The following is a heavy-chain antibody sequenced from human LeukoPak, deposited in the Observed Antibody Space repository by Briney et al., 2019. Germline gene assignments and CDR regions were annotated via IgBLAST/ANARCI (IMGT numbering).Heavy chain of an antibody. Sequence: PGGSLRLSCAASGFTFSNYAMSWVRQAPGKGLEWVSSISVSGGNTYYADSVKGRFTISRDNSKNTLYLQTNSLRAEDTAVYYCAKGTGNYYYYGMDVWGQGTTVTVSS. CDR3: AKGTGNYYYYGMDV. CDR1: GFTFSNYA. D-gene: IGHD1-14*01. J-gene: IGHJ6*02. CDR2: ISVSGGNT. V-gene: IGHV3-23*01.